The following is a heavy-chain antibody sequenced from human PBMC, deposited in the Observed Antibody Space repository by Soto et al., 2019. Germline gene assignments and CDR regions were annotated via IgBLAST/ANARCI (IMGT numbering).Heavy chain of an antibody. CDR1: GGSISSGGYY. V-gene: IGHV4-31*03. CDR2: IYYTGST. J-gene: IGHJ6*02. Sequence: SETLSLTCTVSGGSISSGGYYWIWIRQHPGKGLEWIGYIYYTGSTYYNPSLKSRVTISVDTSKNQFSLKLSSVTAADTAVYYCARGESKQWLVRGNHGMDVWGQGTTVTVSS. CDR3: ARGESKQWLVRGNHGMDV. D-gene: IGHD6-19*01.